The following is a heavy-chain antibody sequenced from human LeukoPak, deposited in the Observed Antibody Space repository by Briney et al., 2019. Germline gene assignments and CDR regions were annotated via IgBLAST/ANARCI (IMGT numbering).Heavy chain of an antibody. CDR3: ARRGYDILTGYYFDY. CDR2: IYPTDSAT. J-gene: IGHJ4*02. Sequence: GESLKISCKGSGYIFTTYWIGWVRQMPGKGLERMGIIYPTDSATKYSPSFQGQVTISVDKSNSTAYLRWSSLKASDTAMYYCARRGYDILTGYYFDYWGQGTLVTVSS. CDR1: GYIFTTYW. V-gene: IGHV5-51*01. D-gene: IGHD3-9*01.